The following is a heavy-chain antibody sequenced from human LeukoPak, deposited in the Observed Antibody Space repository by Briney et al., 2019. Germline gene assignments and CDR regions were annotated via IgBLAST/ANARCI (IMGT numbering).Heavy chain of an antibody. V-gene: IGHV3-53*01. Sequence: GGSLRLSCAASGFTVSSNYMNWVRQAPGKGLEWVSVIYTGGNTYYADSAKGRFTISRDNSKNTLYLQMHSLRAEDTAVYYCASPSSGQSFDIWGQGTMVTVSS. J-gene: IGHJ3*02. CDR3: ASPSSGQSFDI. CDR1: GFTVSSNY. D-gene: IGHD6-19*01. CDR2: IYTGGNT.